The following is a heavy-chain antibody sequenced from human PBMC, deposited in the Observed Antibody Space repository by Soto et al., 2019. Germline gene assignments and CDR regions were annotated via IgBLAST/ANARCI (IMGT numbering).Heavy chain of an antibody. V-gene: IGHV4-4*02. CDR1: GDTIISSQW. J-gene: IGHJ4*02. Sequence: SQTLCLTCAVSGDTIISSQWWDWVRQPPGKGLEWIGQISHSGSTNYNPSLTSRVTISVDKSKNHFSLKLTSVTAADTAVYSCAARHFWSGTWTHTRLDYWGQRTMVTVCS. D-gene: IGHD3-3*02. CDR2: ISHSGST. CDR3: AARHFWSGTWTHTRLDY.